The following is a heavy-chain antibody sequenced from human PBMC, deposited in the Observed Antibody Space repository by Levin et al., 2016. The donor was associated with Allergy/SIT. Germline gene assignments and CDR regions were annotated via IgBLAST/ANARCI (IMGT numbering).Heavy chain of an antibody. V-gene: IGHV4-59*01. J-gene: IGHJ4*02. CDR2: IYYSGST. CDR3: ARMGPLNLTGYHRSFDY. D-gene: IGHD3-9*01. Sequence: WIRQPPGKGLEWIGYIYYSGSTNYNPSLKSRVTISVDTSKNQFSLKLSSVTAADTAVYYCARMGPLNLTGYHRSFDYWGQGTLVTVSS.